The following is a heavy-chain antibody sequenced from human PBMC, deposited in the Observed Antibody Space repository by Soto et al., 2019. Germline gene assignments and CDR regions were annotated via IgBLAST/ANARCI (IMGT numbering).Heavy chain of an antibody. CDR3: ASFLPRMLRRDGYNYMGYYYGMDV. Sequence: SETLSLTCAVYGGSFSGYYWSWIRQPPGKGLEWIGEINHSGSTNYNPSLKSRVTISVDTSKNQFSLKLSSVTAADTAVYYCASFLPRMLRRDGYNYMGYYYGMDVWGQGTTVTVSS. V-gene: IGHV4-34*01. CDR2: INHSGST. D-gene: IGHD5-12*01. J-gene: IGHJ6*02. CDR1: GGSFSGYY.